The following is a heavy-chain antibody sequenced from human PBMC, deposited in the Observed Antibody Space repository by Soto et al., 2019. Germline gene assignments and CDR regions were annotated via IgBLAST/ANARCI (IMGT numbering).Heavy chain of an antibody. CDR2: IYHTGET. V-gene: IGHV4-39*01. J-gene: IGHJ1*01. CDR1: GGYISGSDYY. CDR3: ASKGYRI. D-gene: IGHD3-16*02. Sequence: QLQVQESGPGLVKPSETLSLTCSVSGGYISGSDYYWGWIRQSPGKGLEWIGSIYHTGETYYKSSLKSRVTISVDTSTNQFYLQLRSLTAADTAVYYCASKGYRIWGQGTQVAVSS.